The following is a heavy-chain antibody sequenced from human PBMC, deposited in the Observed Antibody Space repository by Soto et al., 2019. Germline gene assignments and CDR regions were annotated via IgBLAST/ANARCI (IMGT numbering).Heavy chain of an antibody. CDR3: ARGYCSGGSCYFGAVWSDP. CDR2: TYYRSKWYN. Sequence: PSQTLSLTCAISGDSVSSNSAAWNWIRQSPSRGLEWLGRTYYRSKWYNDYAVSVKSRITINPDTSKNQFSLQLNSVTPEDTAVYYCARGYCSGGSCYFGAVWSDPWGQGTLVTVSS. D-gene: IGHD2-15*01. J-gene: IGHJ5*02. V-gene: IGHV6-1*01. CDR1: GDSVSSNSAA.